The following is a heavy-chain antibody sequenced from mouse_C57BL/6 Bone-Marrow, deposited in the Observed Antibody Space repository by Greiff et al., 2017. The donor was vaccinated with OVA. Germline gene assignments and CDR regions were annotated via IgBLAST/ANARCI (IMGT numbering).Heavy chain of an antibody. Sequence: QVQLQQPGAELVKPGASVKLSCKASGYTFTSYWMQWVQQRPGQGLEWIGEIDPSDSYTNYNQKFKGKATLTVDTSSSTAYMQLSSLSSEDSAVYYCARRNALDYWGQGTTLTVSS. CDR2: IDPSDSYT. CDR1: GYTFTSYW. CDR3: ARRNALDY. J-gene: IGHJ2*01. V-gene: IGHV1-50*01.